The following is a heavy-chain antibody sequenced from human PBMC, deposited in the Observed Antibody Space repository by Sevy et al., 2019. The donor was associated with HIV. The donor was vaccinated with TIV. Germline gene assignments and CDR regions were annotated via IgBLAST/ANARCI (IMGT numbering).Heavy chain of an antibody. J-gene: IGHJ4*02. CDR2: LSFGCGKI. CDR1: GFAFYDFS. CDR3: AREGCTRPHDY. V-gene: IGHV3-23*01. D-gene: IGHD2-8*01. Sequence: GGSLSPSGAAPGFAFYDFSMSGTRKAPGRGLEWVATLSFGCGKINYEDSVKGRFTISRDNSKNSFYLQMDNLRVEDTALYYCAREGCTRPHDYWVQGTRVTVSS.